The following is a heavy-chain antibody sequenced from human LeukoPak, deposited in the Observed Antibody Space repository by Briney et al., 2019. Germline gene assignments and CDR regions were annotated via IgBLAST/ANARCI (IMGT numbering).Heavy chain of an antibody. D-gene: IGHD3-22*01. CDR2: ISYDGSNK. CDR1: GFTFSSYG. V-gene: IGHV3-30*18. J-gene: IGHJ4*02. CDR3: AKTPSLSFDYYDSSGYYSDY. Sequence: GGSLRLSCAASGFTFSSYGLHWVRQAPGKGLEWVAVISYDGSNKFYADSVKGRFTISRDNSKNTLYLQMNSLRAEDTAVYYCAKTPSLSFDYYDSSGYYSDYWGQGTLVTVSS.